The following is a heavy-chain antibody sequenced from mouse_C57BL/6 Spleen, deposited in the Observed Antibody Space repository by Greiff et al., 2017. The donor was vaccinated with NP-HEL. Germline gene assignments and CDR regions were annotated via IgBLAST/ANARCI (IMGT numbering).Heavy chain of an antibody. D-gene: IGHD1-1*01. V-gene: IGHV5-17*01. J-gene: IGHJ2*01. CDR1: GFTFSDYG. CDR2: ISSGSSTI. Sequence: EVQLVESGGGLVKPGGSLKLSCAASGFTFSDYGMPWVRQAPEKGLEWVAYISSGSSTIYYADTVKGRFTISRDNAKHTLFLQMTSLRSEDTAMYYCVSGITPYYFDYWGQGTTLTVSS. CDR3: VSGITPYYFDY.